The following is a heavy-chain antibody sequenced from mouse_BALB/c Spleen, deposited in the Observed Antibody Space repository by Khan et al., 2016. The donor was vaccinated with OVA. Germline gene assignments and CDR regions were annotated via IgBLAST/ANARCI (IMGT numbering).Heavy chain of an antibody. CDR3: ARGSGNSRFAY. Sequence: QVQLKQSGAELVRPGVSVKISCKGSGYTFTDYAMHWVKQSHAKSLEWIGVISTYYGDADYNQKFKGKATMTVDTSSSTAYMELARLTSDDSAIYYCARGSGNSRFAYWGQGTLVTVSA. CDR2: ISTYYGDA. D-gene: IGHD1-3*01. J-gene: IGHJ3*01. V-gene: IGHV1S137*01. CDR1: GYTFTDYA.